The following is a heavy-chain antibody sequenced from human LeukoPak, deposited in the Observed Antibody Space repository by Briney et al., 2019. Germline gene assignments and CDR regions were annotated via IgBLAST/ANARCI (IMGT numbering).Heavy chain of an antibody. CDR1: GFSFSAYN. D-gene: IGHD3-22*01. V-gene: IGHV3-21*01. Sequence: PGGSLRLSCAASGFSFSAYNINWVRQALGKGLEWVSCISPSGDHRYYADSVRGRFTISRDNAKNSVYLQMNSLRAEDTAVYYCARDAAYFDSSGYYPDPLDYWGQGTLVSVSS. CDR3: ARDAAYFDSSGYYPDPLDY. CDR2: ISPSGDHR. J-gene: IGHJ4*02.